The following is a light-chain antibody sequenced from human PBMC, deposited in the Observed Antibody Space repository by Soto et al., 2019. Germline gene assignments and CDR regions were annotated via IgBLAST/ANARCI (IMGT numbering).Light chain of an antibody. CDR1: QSVSNN. J-gene: IGKJ1*01. CDR3: QQYNNWPPWT. CDR2: DAS. Sequence: ILMTQSPATLSVSPGERATLSCRASQSVSNNLAWYQQKPGPAPRLLIYDASTRATGIPARFSGSGSGTEFTLTISGLTSEDVAVYYCQQYNNWPPWTFGQGTKVEIK. V-gene: IGKV3-15*01.